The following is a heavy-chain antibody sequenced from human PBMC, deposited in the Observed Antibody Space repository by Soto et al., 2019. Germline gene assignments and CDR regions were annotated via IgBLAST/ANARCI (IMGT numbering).Heavy chain of an antibody. CDR3: TSTGTQQQLSH. CDR1: GITFSSYG. J-gene: IGHJ4*02. Sequence: QVQLVESGGGVVQPGRSLRLSCAASGITFSSYGMHWVRQAPGKGLEWVAVIWYDGSNKYYTDSVKGRFTISRDNSKNTLFLQMNSLRVEDTAVYYCTSTGTQQQLSHWGQGTLVTVSP. CDR2: IWYDGSNK. V-gene: IGHV3-33*01. D-gene: IGHD6-13*01.